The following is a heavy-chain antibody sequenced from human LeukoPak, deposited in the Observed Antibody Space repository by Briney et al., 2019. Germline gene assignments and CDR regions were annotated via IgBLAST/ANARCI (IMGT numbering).Heavy chain of an antibody. V-gene: IGHV3-48*03. CDR1: GFTFSSYE. D-gene: IGHD5-24*01. CDR2: ISSSGSTI. CDR3: ASVVEMATISA. Sequence: GGSLRLSCAASGFTFSSYEMNWVRQAPGKGLEWVSYISSSGSTIYYADSVKGRFTISRDNAKNSLYLQMNSLRAEDTAVSYCASVVEMATISAWGQGTLVTVSS. J-gene: IGHJ5*02.